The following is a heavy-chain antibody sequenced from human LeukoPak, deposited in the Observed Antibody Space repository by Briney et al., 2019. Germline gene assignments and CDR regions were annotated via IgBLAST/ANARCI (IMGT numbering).Heavy chain of an antibody. CDR1: GYTLTELS. CDR2: FDPEDGET. D-gene: IGHD6-13*01. Sequence: ASVKVSCKVSGYTLTELSMHWVRQAPGKGLEWMGGFDPEDGETIYAQKFQGRVTMTEDTSTDTAYMELSSLRSDDTAVYYCARGGPYSSSWYSYYYYYYMDVWGKGTTVTISS. V-gene: IGHV1-24*01. CDR3: ARGGPYSSSWYSYYYYYYMDV. J-gene: IGHJ6*03.